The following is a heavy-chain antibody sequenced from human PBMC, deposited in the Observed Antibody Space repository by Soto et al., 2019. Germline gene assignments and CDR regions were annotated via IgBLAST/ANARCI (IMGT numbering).Heavy chain of an antibody. CDR3: AREMGYYGSGSYYNYDYYYGMDV. Sequence: ASVKVSCKASGYTFTSYAMHWVRQAPGQRLEWMGWINAGNGNTKYSQKFQGRVTITRDTSASTAYMELSSLRSEDTAVYYCAREMGYYGSGSYYNYDYYYGMDVWGQGTTVTVSS. V-gene: IGHV1-3*01. J-gene: IGHJ6*02. D-gene: IGHD3-10*01. CDR1: GYTFTSYA. CDR2: INAGNGNT.